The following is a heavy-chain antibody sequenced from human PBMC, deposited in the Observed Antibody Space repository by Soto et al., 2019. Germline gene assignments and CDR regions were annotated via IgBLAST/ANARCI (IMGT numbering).Heavy chain of an antibody. J-gene: IGHJ4*02. CDR1: GLTFSNYA. CDR2: ISGSGDRT. Sequence: EVQLLESGGGLVQPGGSLRLSCAASGLTFSNYAMSWLRQPPGKGLEWVSAISGSGDRTYYADSVKGRFNISRDNSKNTLYLQMNSLRAEDSAVYYCVKERSGHSYADSWGQGTLVTVSS. V-gene: IGHV3-23*01. D-gene: IGHD5-18*01. CDR3: VKERSGHSYADS.